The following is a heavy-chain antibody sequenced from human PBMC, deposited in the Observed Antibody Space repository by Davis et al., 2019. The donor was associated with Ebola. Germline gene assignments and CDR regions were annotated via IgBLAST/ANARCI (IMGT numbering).Heavy chain of an antibody. Sequence: RHCPGYRVTSYWISWVRQLPGKGLEWMGRIDPSDSYTNYSPSFQGHVTIAAHKSISTAYLQWSSLKASDTAMSYCAILSGYSSSWYTYGMGVWGQGTTVTVSS. CDR1: GYRVTSYW. CDR2: IDPSDSYT. V-gene: IGHV5-10-1*01. CDR3: AILSGYSSSWYTYGMGV. D-gene: IGHD6-13*01. J-gene: IGHJ6*02.